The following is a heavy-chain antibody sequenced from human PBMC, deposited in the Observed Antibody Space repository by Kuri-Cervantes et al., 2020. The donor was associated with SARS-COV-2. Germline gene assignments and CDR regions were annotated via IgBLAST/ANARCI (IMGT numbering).Heavy chain of an antibody. CDR3: AKEDLGIVFDY. Sequence: GESLKISCAASGFTFSTYVMSWVRQALGKGLEWVSTISGSDGSTYYADSVKGRFTISRDNSKNTLYLQMNSLRAEDTAVYYCAKEDLGIVFDYWGQGTLVTVAS. D-gene: IGHD7-27*01. CDR2: ISGSDGST. CDR1: GFTFSTYV. J-gene: IGHJ4*02. V-gene: IGHV3-23*01.